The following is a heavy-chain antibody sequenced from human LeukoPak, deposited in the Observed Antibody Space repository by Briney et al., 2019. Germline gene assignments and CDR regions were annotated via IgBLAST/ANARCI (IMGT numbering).Heavy chain of an antibody. CDR2: IWYDGSNK. CDR3: ATDRATQYFDY. D-gene: IGHD2-15*01. Sequence: GGSLRLSCAASGITFRNYGMHWIRQAPGKGLEWVAFIWYDGSNKYYADSVKGRFTISRDNSRNTLFLQMNSLRVEDTAVYYCATDRATQYFDYWGQGTLVSVPS. CDR1: GITFRNYG. V-gene: IGHV3-30*02. J-gene: IGHJ4*02.